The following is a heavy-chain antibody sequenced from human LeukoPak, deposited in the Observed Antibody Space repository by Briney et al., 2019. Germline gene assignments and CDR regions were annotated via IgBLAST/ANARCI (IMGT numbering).Heavy chain of an antibody. CDR3: AREYSSSWGVYYYYGMDV. V-gene: IGHV1-2*02. J-gene: IGHJ6*02. Sequence: GASVKVSCKASGYTFTGYYMHWVRQAPGQGLEWMGWINPNSGGTNYAQKFQGRVTMTRDTSISTAYMEPSRLRSDDTAVYYCAREYSSSWGVYYYYGMDVWGQGTTVTVSS. CDR1: GYTFTGYY. D-gene: IGHD6-13*01. CDR2: INPNSGGT.